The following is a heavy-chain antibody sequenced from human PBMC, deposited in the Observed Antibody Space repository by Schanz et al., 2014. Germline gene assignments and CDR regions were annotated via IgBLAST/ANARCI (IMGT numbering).Heavy chain of an antibody. V-gene: IGHV3-33*06. D-gene: IGHD1-26*01. CDR2: VCYDGSKK. J-gene: IGHJ6*02. CDR1: GFTFSSYG. CDR3: VKDLQRELLRDDQYCGMDV. Sequence: QVQLVESGGGVVQPGGSLRLSCAASGFTFSSYGMHWVRQAPGKGLEWVAVVCYDGSKKYYADSVKGRFTNSRDNSKNTMSLQTNSLRAEDPAVYYCVKDLQRELLRDDQYCGMDVWGQGTTVTVSS.